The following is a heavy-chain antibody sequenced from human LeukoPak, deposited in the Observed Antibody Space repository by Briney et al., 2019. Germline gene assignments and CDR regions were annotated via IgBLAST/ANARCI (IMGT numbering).Heavy chain of an antibody. J-gene: IGHJ6*04. V-gene: IGHV3-30*02. D-gene: IGHD3-10*02. CDR3: AELGITMIGGV. CDR2: IRYDGSKK. CDR1: GFIFSSYG. Sequence: GGSLRLSCAASGFIFSSYGMHWVRQAPGKGLEWVAFIRYDGSKKYYADSVKGRFTISRDNSKNTLYLQMNSLRAEDTAVYYCAELGITMIGGVWGKGTTVTISS.